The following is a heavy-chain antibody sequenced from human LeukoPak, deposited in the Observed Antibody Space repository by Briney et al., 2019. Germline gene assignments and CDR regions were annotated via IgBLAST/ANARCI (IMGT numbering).Heavy chain of an antibody. CDR3: ARATTVTTPFDY. J-gene: IGHJ4*02. D-gene: IGHD4-17*01. Sequence: GGSLRLSCAASGFTFSSYEMNWVRQAPGKGLEWVSSISSSSSYIYYADSVKGRFTISRDNAKNSLYLQMNSLRAEDTAVYYCARATTVTTPFDYWGQGTLVTVSS. V-gene: IGHV3-21*01. CDR1: GFTFSSYE. CDR2: ISSSSSYI.